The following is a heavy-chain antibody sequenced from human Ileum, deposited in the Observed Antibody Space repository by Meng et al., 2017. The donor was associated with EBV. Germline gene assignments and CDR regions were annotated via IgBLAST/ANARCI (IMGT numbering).Heavy chain of an antibody. CDR2: ILHAGVT. D-gene: IGHD3-16*01. CDR3: ARGEDYTWDV. J-gene: IGHJ4*02. Sequence: QVQLPESGPRLVKPSGXXXLTCSVSDDSTIRSNWWSWVRQPPGKGLEWIGEILHAGVTNYNPSLKSRVSMSVDRSRIQASLNLNSVTAADTAIYYCARGEDYTWDVWGQGILVTVSS. CDR1: DDSTIRSNW. V-gene: IGHV4-4*02.